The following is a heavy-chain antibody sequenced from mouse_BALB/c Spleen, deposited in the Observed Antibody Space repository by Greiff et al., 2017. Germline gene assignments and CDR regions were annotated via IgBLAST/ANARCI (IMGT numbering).Heavy chain of an antibody. J-gene: IGHJ3*01. V-gene: IGHV5-6-4*01. CDR1: GFTFSSYT. Sequence: DVKLVESGGGLVKPGGSLKLSCAASGFTFSSYTMSWVRQTPEKRLEWVATISSGGSYTYYPDSVKGRFTISRDNAKNTLYLQMSSLKSEDTAMYYCTRDESSWFAYWGQGTLVTVSA. CDR2: ISSGGSYT. CDR3: TRDESSWFAY.